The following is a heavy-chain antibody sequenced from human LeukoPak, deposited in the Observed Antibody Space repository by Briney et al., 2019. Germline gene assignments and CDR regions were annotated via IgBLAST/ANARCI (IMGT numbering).Heavy chain of an antibody. CDR1: GGTFSSYA. V-gene: IGHV1-69*04. Sequence: SVKVSCKASGGTFSSYAISWVRQAPGQGLEWMGRIIPIFGIANYAQKFQGRVTITADKSTSTAYKELSSLRSEDTAVYYCARVGTTVTDYFDYWGQGTLVTVSS. D-gene: IGHD4-17*01. J-gene: IGHJ4*02. CDR3: ARVGTTVTDYFDY. CDR2: IIPIFGIA.